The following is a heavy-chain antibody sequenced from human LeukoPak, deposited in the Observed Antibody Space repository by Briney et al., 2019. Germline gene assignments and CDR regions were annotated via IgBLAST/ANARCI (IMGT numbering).Heavy chain of an antibody. CDR3: ARDYRPGYYDSSGSFDY. CDR2: IYTSGST. CDR1: GGSISSYY. J-gene: IGHJ4*02. D-gene: IGHD3-22*01. V-gene: IGHV4-4*07. Sequence: SETLTLTCTVSGGSISSYYWSWIRQPAGKGLEWIGRIYTSGSTNYNPSLKSRVTMSVDTSKNQFSLKLSSVTAADTAVYYCARDYRPGYYDSSGSFDYWGQGTLVTVSS.